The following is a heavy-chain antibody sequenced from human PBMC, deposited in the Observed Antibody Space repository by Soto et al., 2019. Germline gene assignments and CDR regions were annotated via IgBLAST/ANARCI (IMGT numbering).Heavy chain of an antibody. Sequence: EVQVLEAGGGLVQPGGALRLSCAASGFTFSSYAMSWVRQAPGKGLEWVSGISGSGGRTYYADSVKGRFTISRDKSKNPLYLQMNSLRAEDTAVYYCAKEPDVVCGSYTLFDPWGQGTLVTVSS. J-gene: IGHJ5*02. D-gene: IGHD1-26*01. V-gene: IGHV3-23*01. CDR3: AKEPDVVCGSYTLFDP. CDR1: GFTFSSYA. CDR2: ISGSGGRT.